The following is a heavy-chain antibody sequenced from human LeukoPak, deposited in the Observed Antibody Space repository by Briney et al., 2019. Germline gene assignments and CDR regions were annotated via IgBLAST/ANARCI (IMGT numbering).Heavy chain of an antibody. CDR3: ARSPYYDILTGTFDI. Sequence: PSETLSLTCTVSGGSISSYYWSWIRQPPGKGLEWIGYIYYSGSTNYNPSLKSRVTISVDTSKNQFSLKLNSVTAADTAVYYCARSPYYDILTGTFDIWGQGTMVTVSS. CDR1: GGSISSYY. CDR2: IYYSGST. D-gene: IGHD3-9*01. V-gene: IGHV4-59*01. J-gene: IGHJ3*02.